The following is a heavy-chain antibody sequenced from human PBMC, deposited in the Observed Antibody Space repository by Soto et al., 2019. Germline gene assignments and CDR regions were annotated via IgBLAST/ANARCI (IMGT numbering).Heavy chain of an antibody. Sequence: PSGTLELTCAVSAYSIPNAYYWAWIRQPPGKGLEWSGTIYRSGNTYYNPSLKSRVTISVDTSENHFSLKLISVTAADTAVYFCARGENDAFDIWGQGTLVT. CDR1: AYSIPNAYY. CDR3: ARGENDAFDI. V-gene: IGHV4-38-2*01. CDR2: IYRSGNT. J-gene: IGHJ3*02.